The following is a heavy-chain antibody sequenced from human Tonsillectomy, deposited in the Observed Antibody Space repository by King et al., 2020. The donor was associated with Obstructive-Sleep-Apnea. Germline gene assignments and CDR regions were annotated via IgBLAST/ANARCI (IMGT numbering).Heavy chain of an antibody. CDR3: ASPPGY. Sequence: QLQESGPGLVKPSETLSLTCTVSGGSISSYHWSWIRQPPGKGLEWIGYIYYSGRTNYNPSLKSRVTISVDTSKNQFSLTLSSVTAADTAVYYCASPPGYWGQGTLVTVSS. CDR1: GGSISSYH. V-gene: IGHV4-59*08. J-gene: IGHJ4*02. CDR2: IYYSGRT.